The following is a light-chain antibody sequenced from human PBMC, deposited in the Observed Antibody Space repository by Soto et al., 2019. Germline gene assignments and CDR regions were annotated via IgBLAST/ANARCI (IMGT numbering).Light chain of an antibody. V-gene: IGLV1-40*01. Sequence: QSVQTQPPSVSGAPGQRVTISCTGSSSNIGAGYDVHWYQQLPGTAPKLLIYGNSNRPSGVPDRFSGSKSGTSASLAITGLQAEDEADYYCQSYDSSLSVRAVFGGGTKLTVL. CDR3: QSYDSSLSVRAV. J-gene: IGLJ2*01. CDR2: GNS. CDR1: SSNIGAGYD.